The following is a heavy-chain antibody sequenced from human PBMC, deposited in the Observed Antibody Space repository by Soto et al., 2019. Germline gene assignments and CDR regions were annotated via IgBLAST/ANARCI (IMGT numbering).Heavy chain of an antibody. J-gene: IGHJ5*02. CDR3: ARFFDILTGYPTANWFDP. CDR2: ISAYNGNT. D-gene: IGHD3-9*01. V-gene: IGHV1-18*01. Sequence: ASVKVSCKASGYTFTSYGISWVRQAPGQGLEWMGWISAYNGNTNYAQKLQGRVTMTTDTSTSTAYMELRSLRSDDTAVYYCARFFDILTGYPTANWFDPWGQGTLVTVSS. CDR1: GYTFTSYG.